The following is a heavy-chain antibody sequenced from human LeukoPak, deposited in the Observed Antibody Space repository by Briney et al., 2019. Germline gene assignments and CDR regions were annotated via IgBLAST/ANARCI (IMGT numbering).Heavy chain of an antibody. CDR3: ASRPWGYCSSTSCSVVYYFDY. J-gene: IGHJ4*02. Sequence: SETLSLTCTVSGGSISSSSYYWGWIRQPPGKGLEWIGSIYYSGSTYYNPSLKSRVTISVDTSKNQFSLKLSSVTAADTAVYYCASRPWGYCSSTSCSVVYYFDYWGQGTLVTVSS. CDR1: GGSISSSSYY. D-gene: IGHD2-2*01. V-gene: IGHV4-39*01. CDR2: IYYSGST.